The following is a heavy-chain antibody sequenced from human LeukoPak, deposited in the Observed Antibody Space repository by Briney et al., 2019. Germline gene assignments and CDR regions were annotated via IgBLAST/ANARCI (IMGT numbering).Heavy chain of an antibody. CDR2: ISSSGSTI. V-gene: IGHV3-48*04. D-gene: IGHD2-8*01. J-gene: IGHJ5*02. CDR3: ARAVSPGWFDP. Sequence: GGSLRLSCAASGFTFSSYAMSWVRQAPGKGLEWVSYISSSGSTIYYADSVKGQFTISRDNAKNSLYLQMNSLRAEDTAVYYCARAVSPGWFDPWGQGTLVTVSS. CDR1: GFTFSSYA.